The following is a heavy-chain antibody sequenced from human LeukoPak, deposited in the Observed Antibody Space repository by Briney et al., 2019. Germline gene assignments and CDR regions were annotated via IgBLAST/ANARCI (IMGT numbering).Heavy chain of an antibody. J-gene: IGHJ4*02. V-gene: IGHV3-23*01. CDR3: AKVVSGYSYGF. D-gene: IGHD5-18*01. CDR2: ISGSGGST. CDR1: GFTFSSYA. Sequence: GGSLRLSCAASGFTFSSYAMSWVRQAPGKGLEWVSAISGSGGSTYYADSVEGRFTISRDNSKNTLYLQMNSLRAEDTAVYYCAKVVSGYSYGFGGQGTLVTVSS.